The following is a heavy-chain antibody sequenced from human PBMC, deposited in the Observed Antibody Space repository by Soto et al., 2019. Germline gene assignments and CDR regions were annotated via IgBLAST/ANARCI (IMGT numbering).Heavy chain of an antibody. V-gene: IGHV3-30*03. CDR2: ISYDGSNE. D-gene: IGHD6-6*01. CDR3: ESLAAGIAARQDFDY. J-gene: IGHJ4*02. Sequence: GGSLRLSCAASGFTFSSFGMHWVRQAPGKGLEWVALISYDGSNEYYADSVKGRFTISRDNSENTVNLQMSSLRSEDTAVYYCESLAAGIAARQDFDYWGQGTLVTVYS. CDR1: GFTFSSFG.